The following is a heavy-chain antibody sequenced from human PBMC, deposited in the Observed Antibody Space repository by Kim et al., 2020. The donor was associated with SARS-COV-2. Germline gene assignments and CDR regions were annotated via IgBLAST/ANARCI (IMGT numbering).Heavy chain of an antibody. J-gene: IGHJ4*02. CDR2: ADST. D-gene: IGHD5-12*01. CDR3: VKGAWLDF. Sequence: ADSTYHQESLEGRSTVSRDSARNTLYVQMISLGAEDTAVYYCVKGAWLDFWGPGTVVTVSS. V-gene: IGHV3-23*01.